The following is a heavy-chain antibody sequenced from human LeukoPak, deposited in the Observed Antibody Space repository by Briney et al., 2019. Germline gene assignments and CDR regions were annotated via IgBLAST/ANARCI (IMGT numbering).Heavy chain of an antibody. CDR2: ISYDGSNK. D-gene: IGHD6-13*01. Sequence: PGGSLRLSCAASGFTFSSYAMHWVRQAPGKGLEWVAVISYDGSNKYYADSVKGRFTISRDNSKNTLYLQMNSLRAEDTAVCYCAREASSSWWGNFDYWGQGTLVTVSS. CDR3: AREASSSWWGNFDY. V-gene: IGHV3-30*04. J-gene: IGHJ4*02. CDR1: GFTFSSYA.